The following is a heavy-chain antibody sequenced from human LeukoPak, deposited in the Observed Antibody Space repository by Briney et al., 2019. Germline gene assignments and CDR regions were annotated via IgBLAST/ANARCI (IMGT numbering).Heavy chain of an antibody. V-gene: IGHV4-59*08. J-gene: IGHJ4*02. CDR2: IYYSGST. CDR1: GGSISSYY. Sequence: PSETLSLTCTVSGGSISSYYWSWIRQPPGKGLEWIGYIYYSGSTNYNPSLKSRVTISVDTSKNQFSLKLSSVTAADTAVYYCARLGIYGDPYFDYWGQGTLVTVSS. CDR3: ARLGIYGDPYFDY. D-gene: IGHD4-17*01.